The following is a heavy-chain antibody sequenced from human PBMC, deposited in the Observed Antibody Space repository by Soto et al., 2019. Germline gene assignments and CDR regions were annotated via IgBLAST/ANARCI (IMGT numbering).Heavy chain of an antibody. CDR2: IYYSGST. Sequence: SETLSLTCTVSGGSISSGGYYWSWIRQHPGKGLEWIGYIYYSGSTYYNPSLKSRVTISVDTSKNQFSLKLSSVTAADTAAYYCARAWPYCSSTSCYIFDYWGQGTLVTVSS. D-gene: IGHD2-2*01. CDR1: GGSISSGGYY. V-gene: IGHV4-31*03. J-gene: IGHJ4*02. CDR3: ARAWPYCSSTSCYIFDY.